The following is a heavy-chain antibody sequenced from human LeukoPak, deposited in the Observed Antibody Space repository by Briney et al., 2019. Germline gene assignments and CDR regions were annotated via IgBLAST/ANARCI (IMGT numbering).Heavy chain of an antibody. CDR2: INLDGREK. CDR1: GFIFSNYW. J-gene: IGHJ1*01. V-gene: IGHV3-7*01. CDR3: MRGNYDLGGPY. D-gene: IGHD3-22*01. Sequence: GGSLRLSCSASGFIFSNYWMHWVRQPPGEGLEWVAGINLDGREKHFVDSVKGRFTISRDNAKSSLYLQMNSLRAEDTAVYYCMRGNYDLGGPYWGQGTLVTVAS.